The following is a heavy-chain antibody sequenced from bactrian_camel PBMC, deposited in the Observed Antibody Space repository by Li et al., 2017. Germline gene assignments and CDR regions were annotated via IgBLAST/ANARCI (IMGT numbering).Heavy chain of an antibody. J-gene: IGHJ4*01. CDR2: INKSGGAI. V-gene: IGHV3S1*01. CDR1: GYTFSSNC. Sequence: HVQLVESGGGSVQAGGSLRLSCAASGYTFSSNCMGWFRQAPGKGLEWVSTINKSGGAIRYADSVRGRFTISRDNAKTTLYLQMNSLKSEDTALYYCATVLNWQNYWGQGTQVTVS. D-gene: IGHD7*01. CDR3: ATVLNWQNY.